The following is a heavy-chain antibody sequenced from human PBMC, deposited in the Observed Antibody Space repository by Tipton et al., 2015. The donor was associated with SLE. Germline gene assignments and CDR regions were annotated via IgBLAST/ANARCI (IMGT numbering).Heavy chain of an antibody. CDR3: ATGHFDF. J-gene: IGHJ5*01. CDR1: GFTFSDYS. CDR2: MHHNGST. V-gene: IGHV4-38-2*01. Sequence: LRLSCEASGFTFSDYSMNWVRQAPGKGLEWVATMHHNGSTYYNPSLRSRVAVSMDTSRNQFSLRLKSATAADTAVYFCATGHFDFWGQGRPVTVSS. D-gene: IGHD1-1*01.